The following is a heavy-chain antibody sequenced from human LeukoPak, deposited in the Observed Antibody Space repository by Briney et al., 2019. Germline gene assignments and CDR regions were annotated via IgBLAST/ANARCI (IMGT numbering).Heavy chain of an antibody. CDR2: ISYSGSNK. CDR1: GFTFSSYA. V-gene: IGHV3-30*04. CDR3: AKAARYYYGSGGSYYYYYMDV. J-gene: IGHJ6*03. Sequence: PGRSLRLSCAASGFTFSSYAMHWVRQAPGKGLEWVAVISYSGSNKQYADYVKGRFTISRDNSKNTLYLQMNSLRAEDTAVYYCAKAARYYYGSGGSYYYYYMDVWGKGTTVTISS. D-gene: IGHD3-10*01.